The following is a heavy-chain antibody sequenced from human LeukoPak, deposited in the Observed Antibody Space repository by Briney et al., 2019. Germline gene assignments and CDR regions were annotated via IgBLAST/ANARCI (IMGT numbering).Heavy chain of an antibody. V-gene: IGHV4-4*09. CDR1: GGSINSYY. CDR2: IYTSGST. CDR3: ARRPLYYDSSGFTLGDDAFDI. Sequence: TSETLSLTCTVSGGSINSYYWSWIRQPPGKGLEWIGYIYTSGSTNYNPSLKSRVTISVDTSKNQFSLKLSSVTAADTAVYYCARRPLYYDSSGFTLGDDAFDIWGQGTMVTVSS. J-gene: IGHJ3*02. D-gene: IGHD3-22*01.